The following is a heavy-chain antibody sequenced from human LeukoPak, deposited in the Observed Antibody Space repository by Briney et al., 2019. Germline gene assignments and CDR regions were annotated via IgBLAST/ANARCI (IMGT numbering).Heavy chain of an antibody. V-gene: IGHV4-59*08. CDR3: ARHGLVEMALDY. D-gene: IGHD5-24*01. CDR2: IYYSGST. CDR1: GGSISSYY. Sequence: PSETLSLTCTVSGGSISSYYWSWIRQPPGKGLEWIGYIYYSGSTNYNPSLKSRVTISIDTSKNQFSLKLSPVTAADTAVYYCARHGLVEMALDYWGQGTLVTVSS. J-gene: IGHJ4*02.